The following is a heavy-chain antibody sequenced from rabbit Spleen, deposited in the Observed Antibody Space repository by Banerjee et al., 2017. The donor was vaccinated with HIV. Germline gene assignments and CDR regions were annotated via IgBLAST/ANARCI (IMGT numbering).Heavy chain of an antibody. J-gene: IGHJ6*01. CDR2: IYTGSGNT. D-gene: IGHD1-1*01. CDR3: ARDTSTSFSSYGMDL. V-gene: IGHV1S40*01. Sequence: QSLEESGGDLVKPGASLTLTCTASGFSFSSSYYMCWVRQAPGKGLEWIGCIYTGSGNTYYASWAKGRFTISKTSSTTVTLQMTGLTAADTATYFCARDTSTSFSSYGMDLWGPGTLVTVS. CDR1: GFSFSSSYY.